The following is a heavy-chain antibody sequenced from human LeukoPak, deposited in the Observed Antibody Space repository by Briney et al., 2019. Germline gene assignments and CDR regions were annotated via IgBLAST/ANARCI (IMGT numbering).Heavy chain of an antibody. V-gene: IGHV4-30-4*01. CDR2: IYYSGST. J-gene: IGHJ4*02. D-gene: IGHD3-10*01. Sequence: SETLSLTCTVSGGSISSGDYYWSWIRQPPGKGLEWIGYIYYSGSTYYNPSLKSRVTISVDTSKNQFSLKLSSATAADTAVYYCARGALLWFGELDYWGQGTPVTVSS. CDR1: GGSISSGDYY. CDR3: ARGALLWFGELDY.